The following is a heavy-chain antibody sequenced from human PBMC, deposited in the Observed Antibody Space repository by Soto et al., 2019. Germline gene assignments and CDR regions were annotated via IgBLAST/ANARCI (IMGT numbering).Heavy chain of an antibody. V-gene: IGHV1-3*05. CDR1: GYTFTSYA. CDR3: ARDPSYYGMDV. CDR2: INAGNGNT. J-gene: IGHJ6*02. Sequence: QVQLVQSGAEEKKPGASVKVSCKASGYTFTSYAMHWVRQTPGQRLEWMGWINAGNGNTKYSQKFQGRVTITRDTSASTAYMELSSLRSEDTAVYYCARDPSYYGMDVWGQGTTVTVSS.